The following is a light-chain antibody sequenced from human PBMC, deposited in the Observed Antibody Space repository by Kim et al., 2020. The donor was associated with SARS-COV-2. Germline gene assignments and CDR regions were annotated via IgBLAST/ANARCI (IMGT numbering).Light chain of an antibody. CDR3: QQSHTAPSLT. V-gene: IGKV1-39*01. Sequence: DIQMTQSPSSLSASVGVRVTIACPASQSISNYLNWYQQKPGKAPNLLIYAASSLQGGVPSRFSGSGSGTDFTLTISSLQPEDFTTYYCQQSHTAPSLTFGGGTKVDIK. CDR1: QSISNY. CDR2: AAS. J-gene: IGKJ4*01.